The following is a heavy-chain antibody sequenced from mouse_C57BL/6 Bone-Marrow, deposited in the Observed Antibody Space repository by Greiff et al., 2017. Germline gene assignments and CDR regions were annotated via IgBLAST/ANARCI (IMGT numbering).Heavy chain of an antibody. Sequence: VQLQQSGPELVKPGASVKISCKASGYTFTDYYMNWVKQSHGKSLEWIGDINPNNGGTSYNQKFKGKATLTVDKSSSTAYMELRSLTSEDSAVYYCARDYGSRGGNYWGQGTTLTVSS. J-gene: IGHJ2*01. V-gene: IGHV1-26*01. D-gene: IGHD1-1*01. CDR1: GYTFTDYY. CDR2: INPNNGGT. CDR3: ARDYGSRGGNY.